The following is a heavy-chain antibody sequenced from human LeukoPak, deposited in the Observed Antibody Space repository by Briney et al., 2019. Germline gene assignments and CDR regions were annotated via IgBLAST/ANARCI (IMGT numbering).Heavy chain of an antibody. CDR2: IKQDGSEK. J-gene: IGHJ4*02. CDR3: ARDKSRAS. V-gene: IGHV3-7*01. Sequence: AGGSLRLSCAASGFTFSNYWMSWVRQAPGKGLEWVASIKQDGSEKYYVDSVKSRFTISRDNAKNSLYLQMNSLRAEDTAVYFCARDKSRASWGQGTLVTVSS. D-gene: IGHD1-1*01. CDR1: GFTFSNYW.